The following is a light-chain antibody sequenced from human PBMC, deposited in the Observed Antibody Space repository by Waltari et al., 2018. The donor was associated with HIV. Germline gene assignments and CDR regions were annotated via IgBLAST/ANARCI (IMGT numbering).Light chain of an antibody. CDR2: DVT. Sequence: QSALTQPPSASGSPGQSVTISCTGTSSDVGAYNYVSWFQQHPGKAPKLMIYDVTKRPSGVPVRFSGSKSCNTASLTVSGLQAEDEADYYCASHAGSKDVFGGGTRLTVL. V-gene: IGLV2-8*01. J-gene: IGLJ2*01. CDR1: SSDVGAYNY. CDR3: ASHAGSKDV.